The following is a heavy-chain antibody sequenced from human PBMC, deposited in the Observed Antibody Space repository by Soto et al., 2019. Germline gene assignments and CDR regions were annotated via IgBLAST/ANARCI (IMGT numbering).Heavy chain of an antibody. J-gene: IGHJ3*02. D-gene: IGHD3-22*01. CDR2: ISYDGSNK. V-gene: IGHV3-30-3*01. CDR3: ARHGSGYSPYDAFDI. CDR1: RFTFSSYA. Sequence: QVQLVESGGGVVQPGRSLRLSCAASRFTFSSYAMHWVRQAPGKGLEWVAVISYDGSNKYYADSVKGRFTISRDNSKNTLYLQMNSLRAEDTAVYYCARHGSGYSPYDAFDIWGQGTMVTVSS.